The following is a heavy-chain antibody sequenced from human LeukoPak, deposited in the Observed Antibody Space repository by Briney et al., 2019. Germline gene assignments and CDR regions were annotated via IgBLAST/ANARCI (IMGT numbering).Heavy chain of an antibody. D-gene: IGHD3-3*01. CDR3: ARVGPPRITIFGVVYAYGMDV. CDR1: GGTFSSYA. CDR2: IIPIFGTA. Sequence: ASVKVSFKASGGTFSSYAISWVRQAPGQGLEWMGGIIPIFGTANYAQKFQGRVTITADESTSTAYMELSSLRSEDTAVYYCARVGPPRITIFGVVYAYGMDVWGQGTTVTVSS. J-gene: IGHJ6*02. V-gene: IGHV1-69*13.